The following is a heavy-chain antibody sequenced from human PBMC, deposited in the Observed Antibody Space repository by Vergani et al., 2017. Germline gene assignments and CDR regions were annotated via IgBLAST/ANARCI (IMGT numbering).Heavy chain of an antibody. CDR2: IYPADSDT. CDR3: ARHTTYTDS. D-gene: IGHD1-1*01. Sequence: EVELVQSGPEMRKPGESLKISCKGSEYSFGNYWICWVLQMPGKGLEWMGIIYPADSDTSYSPSFQGQVTISADKSISTAFLQLDSLKASDTALYYCARHTTYTDSWGQGTLVTVSS. CDR1: EYSFGNYW. J-gene: IGHJ4*02. V-gene: IGHV5-51*01.